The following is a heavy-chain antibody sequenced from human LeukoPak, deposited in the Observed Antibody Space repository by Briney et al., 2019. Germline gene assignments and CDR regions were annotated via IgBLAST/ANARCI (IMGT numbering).Heavy chain of an antibody. D-gene: IGHD5-24*01. Sequence: GSLRLSCVASGFTFSSTTMGWVRQAPGKGLEWVAVISYDGNAKYYADSVKGRFTISRDNSKNTLYLQMNSLRPEDTAVYYCARSPSDGYNYLDYWGQGTLVTVSS. J-gene: IGHJ4*02. CDR3: ARSPSDGYNYLDY. V-gene: IGHV3-30*04. CDR2: ISYDGNAK. CDR1: GFTFSSTT.